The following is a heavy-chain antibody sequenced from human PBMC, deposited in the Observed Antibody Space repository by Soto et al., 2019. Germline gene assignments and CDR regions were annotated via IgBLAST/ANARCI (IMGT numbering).Heavy chain of an antibody. V-gene: IGHV5-51*01. D-gene: IGHD3-3*01. CDR3: ARGGVSTRTFDY. CDR1: GYNFAGYW. Sequence: GESLKISCKSSGYNFAGYWIALVRQMPGKGLELMGIIYPSDSDTRYRPSFQGQVTISADKSISSAYLQWSSLRASDTAMYYCARGGVSTRTFDYWGQGTPVTVSS. CDR2: IYPSDSDT. J-gene: IGHJ4*02.